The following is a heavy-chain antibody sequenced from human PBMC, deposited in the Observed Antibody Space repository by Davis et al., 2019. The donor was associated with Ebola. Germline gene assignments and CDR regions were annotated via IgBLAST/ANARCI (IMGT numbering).Heavy chain of an antibody. Sequence: PGGSLRLSCIGSGFAFSSNAMGWVRQAPGKGLYWVSGITSGSHVPFYGDSVKGRFTISRDDSTNTVYLHLNSLRVEDTAFYYCVKYRENHMGDSWGRGVTVIVSS. V-gene: IGHV3-23*02. D-gene: IGHD1-26*01. CDR2: ITSGSHVP. CDR3: VKYRENHMGDS. CDR1: GFAFSSNA. J-gene: IGHJ5*01.